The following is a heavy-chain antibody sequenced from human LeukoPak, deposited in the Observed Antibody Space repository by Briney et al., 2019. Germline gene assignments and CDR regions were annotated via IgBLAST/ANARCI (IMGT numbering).Heavy chain of an antibody. J-gene: IGHJ4*02. CDR1: GFTFTAYW. V-gene: IGHV3-74*01. D-gene: IGHD5-18*01. CDR2: INNDGSDT. Sequence: GGSLRLSCAASGFTFTAYWMHWVRLVPGKGLVWVSRINNDGSDTDYADSVKGRFITFRDNAKNTLYLQMNSLKTEDTAVYYCTTDPAMVSFDYWGQGTLVTVSS. CDR3: TTDPAMVSFDY.